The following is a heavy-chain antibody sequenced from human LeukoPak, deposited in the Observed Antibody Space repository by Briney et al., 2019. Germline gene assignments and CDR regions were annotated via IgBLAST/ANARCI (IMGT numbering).Heavy chain of an antibody. D-gene: IGHD3-10*01. CDR2: IYRSGNT. CDR1: GYSISSGYY. Sequence: SETLSLTCTVSGYSISSGYYWGWIRQPPGKGLEWIGSIYRSGNTYYKPSLKRRVTISLDTSKNQFSLNLSSVTAADTAVYYCARDWVSSGAQHNFDYWGQGTLVAVSS. CDR3: ARDWVSSGAQHNFDY. J-gene: IGHJ4*02. V-gene: IGHV4-38-2*02.